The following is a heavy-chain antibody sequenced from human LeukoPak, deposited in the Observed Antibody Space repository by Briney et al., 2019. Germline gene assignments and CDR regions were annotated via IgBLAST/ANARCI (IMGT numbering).Heavy chain of an antibody. D-gene: IGHD6-19*01. Sequence: GGSLRLSCAASGFIFDNFWMSWVRQAPGKGLEWVANIKQDGSEIYYVDSVEGRFTISRDNAKKLLYLKMNSLRAEDTALYYCARDMSFSTSDWYGELDNWGQGTLVTVSS. J-gene: IGHJ4*02. CDR2: IKQDGSEI. CDR3: ARDMSFSTSDWYGELDN. V-gene: IGHV3-7*05. CDR1: GFIFDNFW.